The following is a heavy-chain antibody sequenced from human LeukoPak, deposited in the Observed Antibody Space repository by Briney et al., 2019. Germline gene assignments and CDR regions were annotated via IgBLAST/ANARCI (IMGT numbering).Heavy chain of an antibody. CDR1: GFTFSSYG. J-gene: IGHJ5*01. D-gene: IGHD3-22*01. CDR3: ARRDCDSIKCRGSNWFDP. V-gene: IGHV3-30*02. Sequence: GGSLRLSCAVSGFTFSSYGMHWVRQAPGKGLEWVAFIRYDGSNEFYADSVKGRFTISRDNAKNSLYLQMNSLRAEDTAVYYCARRDCDSIKCRGSNWFDPWGQGTLVSVSS. CDR2: IRYDGSNE.